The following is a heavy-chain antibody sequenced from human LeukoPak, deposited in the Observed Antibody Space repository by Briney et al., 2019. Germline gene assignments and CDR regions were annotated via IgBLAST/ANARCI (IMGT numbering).Heavy chain of an antibody. Sequence: GGSLRLSCAASGFTFSSYAMHWVRQAPGKGLEWVAVISYDGSNKYYADSVKGRFTISRDNSKNTLYLQMNSLRAEDTAVYYCARDSGPYSNYYFDYWGQGTLGTVSS. CDR1: GFTFSSYA. J-gene: IGHJ4*02. CDR2: ISYDGSNK. CDR3: ARDSGPYSNYYFDY. V-gene: IGHV3-30-3*01. D-gene: IGHD4-11*01.